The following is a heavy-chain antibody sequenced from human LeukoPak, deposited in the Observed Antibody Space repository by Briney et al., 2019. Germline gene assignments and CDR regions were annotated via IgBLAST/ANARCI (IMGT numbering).Heavy chain of an antibody. V-gene: IGHV4-38-2*02. Sequence: SETLSLTCTVSGYSISSGYLWGWIRQPPGKGLEWIGSIDGSGSSYYNPSLKSRVTISVDTSKNQFSLKLSSVTAADTAVYYCARDGVRLVGAWDYFDYWGQGTLVTVSS. CDR2: IDGSGSS. CDR1: GYSISSGYL. D-gene: IGHD1-26*01. CDR3: ARDGVRLVGAWDYFDY. J-gene: IGHJ4*02.